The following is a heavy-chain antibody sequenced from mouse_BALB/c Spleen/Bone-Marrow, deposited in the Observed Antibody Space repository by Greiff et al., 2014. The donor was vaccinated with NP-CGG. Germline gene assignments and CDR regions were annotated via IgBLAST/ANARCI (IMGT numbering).Heavy chain of an antibody. CDR1: GFSFSDHY. V-gene: IGHV5-4*02. J-gene: IGHJ3*01. Sequence: EVMLVESGGRLVKPGGSLKLSCAASGFSFSDHYMYWVRQTPEKRLEWVATISDGGGHTYYSDSVKGRFTISRDNAKNNLYPQMSSLKSEDTAMYHCARDGDYRYAWFSYWGQGTPVTVSA. D-gene: IGHD2-14*01. CDR2: ISDGGGHT. CDR3: ARDGDYRYAWFSY.